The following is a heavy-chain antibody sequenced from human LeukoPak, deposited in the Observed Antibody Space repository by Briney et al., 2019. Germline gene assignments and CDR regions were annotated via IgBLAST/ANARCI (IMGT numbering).Heavy chain of an antibody. CDR1: GYTFTSYC. D-gene: IGHD6-19*01. CDR2: INPNSGGT. CDR3: ATSSIAVAGTEGSDY. J-gene: IGHJ4*02. V-gene: IGHV1-2*06. Sequence: DSVTLSCKASGYTFTSYCMHWVRQAPGQGHEWMGRINPNSGGTNYAKKFQGRVTMTTHTSISTAYMELSRLRSDDTAVYYCATSSIAVAGTEGSDYWGQGTLVTVSS.